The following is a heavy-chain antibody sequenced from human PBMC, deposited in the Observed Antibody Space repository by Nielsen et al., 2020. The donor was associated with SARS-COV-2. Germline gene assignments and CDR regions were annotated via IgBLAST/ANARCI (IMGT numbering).Heavy chain of an antibody. CDR1: GGTFSSYA. CDR2: IIPIFGTA. CDR3: ARAPYYYDSSCYYYQTYYYGMDV. Sequence: SVKVSCKASGGTFSSYAISWVRQAPGQGLEWMGGIIPIFGTANYAQKFQGRVTITADESTSTAYMELSSLRSEDTAVYYCARAPYYYDSSCYYYQTYYYGMDVWGQGTTVTVSS. J-gene: IGHJ6*02. V-gene: IGHV1-69*13. D-gene: IGHD3-22*01.